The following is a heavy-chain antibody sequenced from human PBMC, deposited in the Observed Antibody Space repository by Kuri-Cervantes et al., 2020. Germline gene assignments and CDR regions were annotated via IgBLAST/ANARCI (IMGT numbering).Heavy chain of an antibody. J-gene: IGHJ4*02. CDR1: LFDISASW. Sequence: GESLKISCIPYLFDISASWMAWVRQAPGKGLEWVANIKQDGSEVNYLDSVRGRFTISRDNAMNSVFLQMDNLRAEDTAVYYCAKDSRLAGSLLYYFDYWGQGTLVTVSS. CDR2: IKQDGSEV. D-gene: IGHD3-10*01. V-gene: IGHV3-7*01. CDR3: AKDSRLAGSLLYYFDY.